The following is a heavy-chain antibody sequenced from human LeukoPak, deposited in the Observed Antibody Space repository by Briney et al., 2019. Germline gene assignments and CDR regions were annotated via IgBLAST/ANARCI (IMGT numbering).Heavy chain of an antibody. V-gene: IGHV4-38-2*02. D-gene: IGHD2-15*01. CDR1: GSSISSDYY. CDR2: IKHRGRS. J-gene: IGHJ4*02. Sequence: SETLSLTCSVSGSSISSDYYWGWVRQPPGKGLEWIGSIKHRGRSYYKPSLKSRVTISVDTSKNQFSLQLSSVTAADTVVYYCARVVGATSIDYWGQGILVTVSS. CDR3: ARVVGATSIDY.